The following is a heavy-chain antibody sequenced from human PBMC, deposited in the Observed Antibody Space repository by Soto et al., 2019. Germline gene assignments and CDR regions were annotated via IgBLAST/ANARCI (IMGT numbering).Heavy chain of an antibody. Sequence: GGSLRLSCAASGFTFSTYSMNWVRQAPGKGLEWVSSISSSGSYIYYADSVKGRFTISRDNANNSLYLQMNSLRAEDTAVYYCASSQYCSGGSCYWVYWGQGTLVTVSS. CDR3: ASSQYCSGGSCYWVY. D-gene: IGHD2-15*01. J-gene: IGHJ4*02. CDR1: GFTFSTYS. V-gene: IGHV3-21*06. CDR2: ISSSGSYI.